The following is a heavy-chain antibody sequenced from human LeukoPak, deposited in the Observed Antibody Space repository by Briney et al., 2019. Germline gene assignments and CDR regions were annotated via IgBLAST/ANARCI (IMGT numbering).Heavy chain of an antibody. CDR3: ARRIQGGSGWTFDY. Sequence: SETLSLTCTVSGGSVSSTSYYWGWVRQPPGKGLEWIGSIYYTESTYYNPSLKSRVAISVDTSKNQFSLKLSSVTAADTAVYYRARRIQGGSGWTFDYWGQGTLVTVSS. D-gene: IGHD6-19*01. CDR1: GGSVSSTSYY. J-gene: IGHJ4*02. CDR2: IYYTEST. V-gene: IGHV4-39*01.